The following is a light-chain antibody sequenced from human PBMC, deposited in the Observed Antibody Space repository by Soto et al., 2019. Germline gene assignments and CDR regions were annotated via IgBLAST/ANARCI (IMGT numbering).Light chain of an antibody. CDR1: QTVSSF. CDR3: QQISDWPIT. V-gene: IGKV3-11*01. J-gene: IGKJ5*01. Sequence: IVLTQSPATLSLSPGERATLFCRASQTVSSFLVWYQQKPGQAPRLLIYDASNRATGVPARFSGSGSGTDFTLTISSLEPEVFAVYYCQQISDWPITFGQGTRLEIK. CDR2: DAS.